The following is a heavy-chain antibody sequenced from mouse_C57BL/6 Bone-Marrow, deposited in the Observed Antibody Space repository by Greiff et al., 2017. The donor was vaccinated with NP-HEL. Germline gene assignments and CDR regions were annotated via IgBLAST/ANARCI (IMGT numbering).Heavy chain of an antibody. CDR3: ARLGCYGSTPFDY. Sequence: VQLQQSGAELARPGASVKLSCKASGYTFTSYGISWVKQRTGQGLEWIGEIYPRSGNTYYNEKFKGKATLTAAKSSSTAYMELLSLRSKDSAVYVCARLGCYGSTPFDYWDRGTTLTVTS. J-gene: IGHJ2*01. V-gene: IGHV1-81*01. CDR1: GYTFTSYG. CDR2: IYPRSGNT. D-gene: IGHD1-1*01.